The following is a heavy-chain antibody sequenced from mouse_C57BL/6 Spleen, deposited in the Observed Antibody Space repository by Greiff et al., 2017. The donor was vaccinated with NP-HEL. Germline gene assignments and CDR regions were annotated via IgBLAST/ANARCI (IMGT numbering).Heavy chain of an antibody. D-gene: IGHD1-1*01. CDR2: IYPGSGGT. CDR1: GYTFTSYW. Sequence: QVQLQQSGAELVKPGASVKMSCKASGYTFTSYWITWVKQRPGQGLEWIGDIYPGSGGTNYNEKFKSKATLTVDTSSSTAYMQLSSLTSEDSAVYYCACGATVVAVDYWGQGTTLTVSS. V-gene: IGHV1-55*01. J-gene: IGHJ2*01. CDR3: ACGATVVAVDY.